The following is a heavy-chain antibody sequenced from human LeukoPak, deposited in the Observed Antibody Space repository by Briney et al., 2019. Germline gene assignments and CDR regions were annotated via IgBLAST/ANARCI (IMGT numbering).Heavy chain of an antibody. CDR2: ISSSSSYI. J-gene: IGHJ4*02. CDR3: AREEHSSSWTVDY. CDR1: GFTFSTYA. Sequence: PGGSLRLSCAASGFTFSTYAMSWVRQAPGKGLEWVSSISSSSSYIYYADSVKGRFTISRDNAKNSLYLQMNSLRAEDTAVYYCAREEHSSSWTVDYWGQGTLVTVSS. D-gene: IGHD6-13*01. V-gene: IGHV3-21*01.